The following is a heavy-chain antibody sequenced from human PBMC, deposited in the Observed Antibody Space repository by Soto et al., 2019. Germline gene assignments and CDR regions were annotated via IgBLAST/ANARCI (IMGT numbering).Heavy chain of an antibody. CDR1: GFTVSTNY. D-gene: IGHD3-22*01. V-gene: IGHV3-53*01. CDR3: AGESPGFYGMSFDL. CDR2: IFVSGKT. J-gene: IGHJ3*01. Sequence: EVQLVESGGGLIQPGGSLRLSCTASGFTVSTNYMAWVRRAAGKGLEWVSVIFVSGKTYYADAVKGRFTVSRDKSQNTLFLQMSSLTVEDTAVYYCAGESPGFYGMSFDLWGQGTSVTVS.